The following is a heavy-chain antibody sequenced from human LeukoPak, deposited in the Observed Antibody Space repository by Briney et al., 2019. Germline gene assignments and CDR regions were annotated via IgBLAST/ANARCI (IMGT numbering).Heavy chain of an antibody. V-gene: IGHV1-8*01. CDR1: GYTFTNYE. J-gene: IGHJ6*02. D-gene: IGHD3-10*01. CDR2: MNPSSGNT. CDR3: ATPRGSGSYSPYYYGMDV. Sequence: ASVKVSCKASGYTFTNYEINWVRQGTGQGLEWLGWMNPSSGNTGYAQKFQGRVTMTRDTSISTAYMELSSLRSEDTAVYYCATPRGSGSYSPYYYGMDVWGQGTTVTVSS.